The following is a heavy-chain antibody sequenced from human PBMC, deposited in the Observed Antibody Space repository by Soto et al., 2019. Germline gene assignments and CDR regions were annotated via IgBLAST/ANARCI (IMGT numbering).Heavy chain of an antibody. D-gene: IGHD3-16*01. J-gene: IGHJ4*02. CDR1: GYTFTTYW. CDR3: ARRAGVMVPFDY. CDR2: IYPSDSDT. Sequence: VGSLKLFCKTSGYTFTTYWFGWVRQRPGEGLEWMGIIYPSDSDTRYSPSFQGHVMFSVDKSLETAYLEWSSLKTSDTAVYFCARRAGVMVPFDYWGQGTQVTVSS. V-gene: IGHV5-51*01.